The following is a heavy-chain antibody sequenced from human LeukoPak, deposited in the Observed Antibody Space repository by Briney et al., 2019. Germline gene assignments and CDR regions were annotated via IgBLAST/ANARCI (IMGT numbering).Heavy chain of an antibody. D-gene: IGHD4-17*01. CDR1: GFTFSSYS. Sequence: GGSLRLSCAASGFTFSSYSMNWVRQAPGKGLEWVSSISSSSSYIYYADSVKGRLTISRDNAKNSLYLQMNSLRAEDTAVYYCARVGEANGGFDYWGQGTLVTVSS. CDR3: ARVGEANGGFDY. J-gene: IGHJ4*02. CDR2: ISSSSSYI. V-gene: IGHV3-21*01.